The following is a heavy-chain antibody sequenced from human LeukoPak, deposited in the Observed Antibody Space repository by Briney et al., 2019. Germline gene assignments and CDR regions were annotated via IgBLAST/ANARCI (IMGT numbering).Heavy chain of an antibody. CDR1: GGTFSSYA. J-gene: IGHJ4*02. V-gene: IGHV1-69*06. Sequence: SVKVSCKASGGTFSSYAISWVRQAPGQGLGWMGGIIPIFGTANYAQKFQGRVTITADKSTSTAYMELSSLRSEDTAVYYCAREGAAPAPFDYWGQGTLVTVSS. CDR3: AREGAAPAPFDY. D-gene: IGHD6-6*01. CDR2: IIPIFGTA.